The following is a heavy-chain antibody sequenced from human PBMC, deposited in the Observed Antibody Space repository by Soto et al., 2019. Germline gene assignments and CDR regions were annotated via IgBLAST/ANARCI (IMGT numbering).Heavy chain of an antibody. CDR3: ASSFYGSGSYRVPDYYYYYGMDV. CDR1: GGTFSSYA. CDR2: IIPIFGTA. V-gene: IGHV1-69*13. J-gene: IGHJ6*02. Sequence: SVKVSCKASGGTFSSYAISWVRQAPGQGLEWMGGIIPIFGTANYAQKFQGRVTITADESTSTAYMELSSLRSEDTAVYYCASSFYGSGSYRVPDYYYYYGMDVWGQGTTVTVSS. D-gene: IGHD3-10*01.